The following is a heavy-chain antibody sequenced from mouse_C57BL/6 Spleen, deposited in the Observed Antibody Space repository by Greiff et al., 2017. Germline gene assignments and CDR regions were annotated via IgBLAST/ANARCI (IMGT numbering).Heavy chain of an antibody. CDR2: IYPGDGDT. Sequence: QVQLQQSGPELVKPGASVKISCKASGYAFSSSWMNWVKQRPGKGLEWIGRIYPGDGDTNYNGKFKGKATLTADKSSSTAYMQLSSLTSEDSAVYFCARYPYYYGSNLYAMDYWGQGTSVTVSS. D-gene: IGHD1-1*01. CDR3: ARYPYYYGSNLYAMDY. CDR1: GYAFSSSW. V-gene: IGHV1-82*01. J-gene: IGHJ4*01.